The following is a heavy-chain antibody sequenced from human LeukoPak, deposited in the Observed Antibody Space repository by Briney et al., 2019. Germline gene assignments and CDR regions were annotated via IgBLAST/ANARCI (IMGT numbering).Heavy chain of an antibody. V-gene: IGHV3-23*01. CDR2: ISGSGGST. D-gene: IGHD3-22*01. J-gene: IGHJ3*02. Sequence: GGSLRLSCAASGFTFSSYAMSWVRQAPGKGLEWVSAISGSGGSTYYADSVKGRFTISRDNSKNTLYLQMNSLGAEDTAVYYCAKVRYDSSGYYLAYDAFDIWGQGTMVTVSS. CDR1: GFTFSSYA. CDR3: AKVRYDSSGYYLAYDAFDI.